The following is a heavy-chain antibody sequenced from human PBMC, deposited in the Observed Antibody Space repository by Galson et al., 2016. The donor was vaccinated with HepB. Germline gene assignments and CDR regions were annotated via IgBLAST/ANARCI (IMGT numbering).Heavy chain of an antibody. Sequence: SETLSLTCAVYGGSSSAYWWTWIRQSPGKGLEWLGEINHNGGTVYNPSLESRINISADTSSNQFSLNLTSVTAADTALYYCASQHKFIWYGGAFDVWGQGTMVTVSS. V-gene: IGHV4-34*01. CDR1: GGSSSAYW. CDR2: INHNGGT. D-gene: IGHD3-10*01. CDR3: ASQHKFIWYGGAFDV. J-gene: IGHJ3*01.